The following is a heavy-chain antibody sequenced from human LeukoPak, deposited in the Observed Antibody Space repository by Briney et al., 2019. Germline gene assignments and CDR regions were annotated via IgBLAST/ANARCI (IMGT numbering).Heavy chain of an antibody. CDR1: GFTFSNYW. Sequence: GGSLRLSCAASGFTFSNYWMHWVRQAPGKGLVWVSRINSDGSSTSYADSVKGRFTISRDNAKNTLYLQMNSLRAEDTAVYYCARRLGRSNGMDVWGQGTTVTVSS. CDR2: INSDGSST. J-gene: IGHJ6*02. CDR3: ARRLGRSNGMDV. V-gene: IGHV3-74*01. D-gene: IGHD3-16*01.